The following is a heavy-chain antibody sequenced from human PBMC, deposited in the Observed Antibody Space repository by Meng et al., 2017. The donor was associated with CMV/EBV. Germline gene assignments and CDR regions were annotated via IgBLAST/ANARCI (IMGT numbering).Heavy chain of an antibody. CDR3: ARAFVDTAMVDYYYGMDV. CDR1: GGSISSYY. D-gene: IGHD5-18*01. J-gene: IGHJ6*02. Sequence: LRLSCTVSGGSISSYYWSWIRQPPGKGLEWIGYIYYSGSTNYNPSLKSRVTISVDTSKNQFSLKLSSVTAADTAVYYCARAFVDTAMVDYYYGMDVWGQGTTVTVSS. V-gene: IGHV4-59*01. CDR2: IYYSGST.